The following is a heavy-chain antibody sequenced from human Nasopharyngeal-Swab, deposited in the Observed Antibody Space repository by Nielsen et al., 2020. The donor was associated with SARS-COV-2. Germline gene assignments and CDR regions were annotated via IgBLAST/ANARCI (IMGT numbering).Heavy chain of an antibody. Sequence: GESLKISCAASGCNFSSYSMNWVRQAPGKGLEGVSSINSASNYIFYADSLKGRFTISRDNAWNSLYLQMNRLRAEDTAIYYCTRDVGTDVATATTTDSDAFNIWGQGTMVIVSS. CDR1: GCNFSSYS. D-gene: IGHD5-18*01. CDR3: TRDVGTDVATATTTDSDAFNI. V-gene: IGHV3-21*01. J-gene: IGHJ3*02. CDR2: INSASNYI.